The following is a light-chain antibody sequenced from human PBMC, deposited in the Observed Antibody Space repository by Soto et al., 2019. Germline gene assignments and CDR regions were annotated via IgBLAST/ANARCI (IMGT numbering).Light chain of an antibody. Sequence: QSVLTQPASVSGPPGQSITISCTGTSSDVGGYNYVSWYQQHPGKAPKLMIYEVSNRPSGVSNRFSGSKSGNTASLTISGLQAEDEADYYCSSYTSSSYVVFGGGTKLTVL. CDR2: EVS. CDR3: SSYTSSSYVV. J-gene: IGLJ2*01. V-gene: IGLV2-14*01. CDR1: SSDVGGYNY.